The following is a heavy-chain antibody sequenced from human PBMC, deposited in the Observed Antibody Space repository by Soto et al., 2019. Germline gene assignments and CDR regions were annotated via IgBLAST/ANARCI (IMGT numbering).Heavy chain of an antibody. Sequence: EVQLLESGGGLVQPGGSLRLSCAASGFTFSSYAMSWVRQAPGKGLEWVSAISGSGGSTYYADSVKGRFTISRDNSKNTLYLQMNSLRAEETAVYYCAKDARYYDCWSGPPFDPWGQGTLVTVSS. J-gene: IGHJ5*02. CDR3: AKDARYYDCWSGPPFDP. CDR2: ISGSGGST. CDR1: GFTFSSYA. D-gene: IGHD3-3*01. V-gene: IGHV3-23*01.